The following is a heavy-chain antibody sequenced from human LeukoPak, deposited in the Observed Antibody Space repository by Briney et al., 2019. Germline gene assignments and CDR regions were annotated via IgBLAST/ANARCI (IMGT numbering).Heavy chain of an antibody. CDR1: GYTFTSYG. Sequence: GASVRVSCKASGYTFTSYGISWVRQAPGQGLEWMGGIIPIFGTANYAQKFQGRVTITTDESTSTAYMELSSLRSEDTAVYYCARYGSGSIAAAGSFDYWGQGTLVTVSS. V-gene: IGHV1-69*05. CDR2: IIPIFGTA. D-gene: IGHD6-13*01. CDR3: ARYGSGSIAAAGSFDY. J-gene: IGHJ4*02.